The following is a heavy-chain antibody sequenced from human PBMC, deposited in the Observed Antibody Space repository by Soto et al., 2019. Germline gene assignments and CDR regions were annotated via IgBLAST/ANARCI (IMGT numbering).Heavy chain of an antibody. D-gene: IGHD4-17*01. CDR3: ARGGSYGDYVNYFDY. V-gene: IGHV3-33*01. CDR1: GFTFSSYG. J-gene: IGHJ4*02. CDR2: IWYDGSNK. Sequence: GGSLRLSCAASGFTFSSYGMHWVRQAPGKGLEWVAVIWYDGSNKYYADSVKGRFTISRDNSKNTLYLQMNSLRAEDTAVYYCARGGSYGDYVNYFDYWGQGTLVTVSS.